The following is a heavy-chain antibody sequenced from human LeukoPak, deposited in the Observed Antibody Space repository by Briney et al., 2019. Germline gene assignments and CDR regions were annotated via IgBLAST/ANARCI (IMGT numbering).Heavy chain of an antibody. D-gene: IGHD6-19*01. J-gene: IGHJ3*02. CDR3: ARHPRAGTPWAFDI. Sequence: SETLSLTCTVSGGSISSYYWSWIRQPPGKGLEWIGYIYTSGSTYYNPSLKSRVTISVDTSKNQFSLKLSSVTAADTAVYYCARHPRAGTPWAFDIWGQGTMVTVSS. CDR1: GGSISSYY. CDR2: IYTSGST. V-gene: IGHV4-4*09.